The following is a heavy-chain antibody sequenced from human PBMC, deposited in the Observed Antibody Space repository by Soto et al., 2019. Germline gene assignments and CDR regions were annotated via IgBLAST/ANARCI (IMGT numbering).Heavy chain of an antibody. J-gene: IGHJ3*02. V-gene: IGHV3-33*01. CDR2: IWYDGSNK. CDR1: GFTFSSYG. D-gene: IGHD2-2*01. CDR3: ARPYPAFDI. Sequence: PGGSLRLSCAASGFTFSSYGMHWVRQAPGKGLEWVAVIWYDGSNKYYADSVKGRFTISRDNAKNSLYLQMNSLRAEDTAVYYCARPYPAFDIWGQGTMVTVSS.